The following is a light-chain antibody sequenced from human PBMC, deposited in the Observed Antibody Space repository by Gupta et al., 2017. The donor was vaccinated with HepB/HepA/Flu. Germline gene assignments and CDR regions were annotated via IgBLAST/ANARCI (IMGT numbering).Light chain of an antibody. J-gene: IGKJ1*01. CDR1: QHVSSSY. CDR2: GTF. Sequence: IVLTQSPGSLSLSPGERATLSCRASQHVSSSYLAWFQQKPGLPPRLLIYGTFTRATGIPDRFSGSGFGTDFTLTISRLEPEDFAVYYCRQDWRSRWAFGQGTKVEVK. CDR3: RQDWRSRWA. V-gene: IGKV3-20*01.